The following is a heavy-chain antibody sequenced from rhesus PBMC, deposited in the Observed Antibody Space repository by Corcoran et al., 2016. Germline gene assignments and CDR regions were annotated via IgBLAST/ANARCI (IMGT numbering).Heavy chain of an antibody. J-gene: IGHJ4*01. CDR2: IYGIRGST. V-gene: IGHV4-160*01. D-gene: IGHD3-16*01. CDR3: ARGPYSGSYYEGY. Sequence: QVQLQESGPGLVKPSETLSLTCAVSGGSFSSYWWGWIRQPPGKGLEWIWSIYGIRGSTEYNPSLKSRATISRDTSKTQFSLKLSSVTAADTAVYYCARGPYSGSYYEGYWGQGVLVTVSS. CDR1: GGSFSSYW.